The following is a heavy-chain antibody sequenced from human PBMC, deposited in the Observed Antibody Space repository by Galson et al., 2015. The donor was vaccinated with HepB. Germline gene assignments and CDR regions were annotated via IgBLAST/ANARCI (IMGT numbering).Heavy chain of an antibody. CDR3: GSLRRGYSGYRAGYYLDV. J-gene: IGHJ6*03. V-gene: IGHV7-4-1*02. CDR2: VNTNTGNP. Sequence: SVKVSCKASGYTFTRDAMNWVRHAPRQGLEWMGWVNTNTGNPTYAQGFTGRFVFSLDTSVSTAYLQISSLKAEDTAVYCCGSLRRGYSGYRAGYYLDVWGKRTTDTVS. D-gene: IGHD5-12*01. CDR1: GYTFTRDA.